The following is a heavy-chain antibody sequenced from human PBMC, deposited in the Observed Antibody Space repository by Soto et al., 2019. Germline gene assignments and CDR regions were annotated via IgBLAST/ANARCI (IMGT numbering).Heavy chain of an antibody. CDR3: ARSSHKESWFDP. V-gene: IGHV4-4*07. CDR1: GGSLNNFY. Sequence: KLSETLSLTCSVSGGSLNNFYWNWIRQTAGKGLEWIGRIHASGNTNYNPSLKSRATLSVDTSKNQFSLKVRSVTAADTAVYYCARSSHKESWFDPWGQGTLVTVSS. D-gene: IGHD6-19*01. J-gene: IGHJ5*02. CDR2: IHASGNT.